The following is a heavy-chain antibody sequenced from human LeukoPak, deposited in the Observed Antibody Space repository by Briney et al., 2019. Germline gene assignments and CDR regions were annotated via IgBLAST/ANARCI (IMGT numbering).Heavy chain of an antibody. Sequence: GGSLRLSCAASGFTFSSYWMSWVRQAPGKGLEWVANIKRDGSEKYYVDSVKGRFTISRDNAKNSLYLQMNSLRAEDTAVYYCARDNGVRGYYDSSGYYWGFDYWGQGTLVTVSS. V-gene: IGHV3-7*01. D-gene: IGHD3-22*01. CDR1: GFTFSSYW. CDR2: IKRDGSEK. J-gene: IGHJ4*02. CDR3: ARDNGVRGYYDSSGYYWGFDY.